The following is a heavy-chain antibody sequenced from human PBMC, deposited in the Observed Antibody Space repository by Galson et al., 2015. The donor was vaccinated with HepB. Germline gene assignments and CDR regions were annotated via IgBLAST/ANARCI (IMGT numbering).Heavy chain of an antibody. CDR2: IDSDERGT. J-gene: IGHJ4*02. CDR1: GFTFNNYK. Sequence: SLRLSCAATSGFTFNNYKIHWVRHVPGTGLVWVAYIDSDERGTKYADSVKGRFTISRDNARNTVFLQMNSLRVEDTAVYFCGRSRGASGYHYDYWGQGTLVAVSS. CDR3: GRSRGASGYHYDY. V-gene: IGHV3-74*03. D-gene: IGHD3-22*01.